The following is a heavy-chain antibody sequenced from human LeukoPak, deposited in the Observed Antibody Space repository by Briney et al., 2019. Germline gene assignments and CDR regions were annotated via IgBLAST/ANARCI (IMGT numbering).Heavy chain of an antibody. J-gene: IGHJ4*02. CDR3: ARQTLEAAFDY. CDR1: GGSFSGYY. Sequence: SETLSLTCAVYGGSFSGYYWSWIRQPPGKGLEWIGEINHSGSTNYNPSLKSRVTISVDTSKNQFSLKLSSVTAADTAVYYCARQTLEAAFDYWGQGTLVTVSS. D-gene: IGHD6-13*01. CDR2: INHSGST. V-gene: IGHV4-34*01.